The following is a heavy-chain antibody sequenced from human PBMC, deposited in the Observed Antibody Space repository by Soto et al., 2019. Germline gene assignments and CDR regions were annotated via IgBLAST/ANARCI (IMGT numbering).Heavy chain of an antibody. Sequence: GESLRLSCAASGFTFSGYAMSWVRQAPGKGLEWVSAISGSGGSTYYADSVKGRFTISRDNSKNTLYLQMNSLRAEDTAVYYCAKDSIAVAGGDFDYWGQGTLVTVSS. D-gene: IGHD6-19*01. CDR2: ISGSGGST. CDR3: AKDSIAVAGGDFDY. V-gene: IGHV3-23*01. CDR1: GFTFSGYA. J-gene: IGHJ4*02.